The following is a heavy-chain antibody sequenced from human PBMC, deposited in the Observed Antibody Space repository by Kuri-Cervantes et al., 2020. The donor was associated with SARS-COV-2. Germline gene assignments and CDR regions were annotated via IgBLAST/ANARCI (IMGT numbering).Heavy chain of an antibody. J-gene: IGHJ4*02. V-gene: IGHV3-33*01. D-gene: IGHD5-12*01. CDR1: GFTFSSYA. CDR2: IWYDGSNT. Sequence: GESLKISCAASGFTFSSYAMHWVRQAPGKGLEWVAVIWYDGSNTYYADSVEGRFTISRDNSKNTLYLQMNSLRAEDTAVYYCARDGRGYSGYDYVYFVYWGQGTLVTVSS. CDR3: ARDGRGYSGYDYVYFVY.